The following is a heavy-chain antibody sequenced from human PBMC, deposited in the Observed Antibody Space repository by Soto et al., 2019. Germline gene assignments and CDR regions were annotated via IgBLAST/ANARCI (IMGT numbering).Heavy chain of an antibody. J-gene: IGHJ5*02. CDR2: IIPIFGTA. D-gene: IGHD6-13*01. CDR1: GRTFSSYA. CDR3: ARDPLAYSTMEYWFDP. Sequence: ASVKVSCKASGRTFSSYAISWVRQAPGQGLERMGGIIPIFGTAHYSQKFQGRFTITADESPSTAYMELSSLRSEDTAVYYCARDPLAYSTMEYWFDPWGQGTLVTVSS. V-gene: IGHV1-69*13.